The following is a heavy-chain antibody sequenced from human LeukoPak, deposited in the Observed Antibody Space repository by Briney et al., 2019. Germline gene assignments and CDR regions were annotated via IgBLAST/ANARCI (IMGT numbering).Heavy chain of an antibody. Sequence: SETLSLTCTVSRGSISSPSYYWAWIRQPPGKGLEWIGIVYYSGSTYYNPSLQSRVTISIDTSKNQFSLNLSSVTAADTAVYYCARRVIMSATGVPDTWLDPWGQGILVTVSS. J-gene: IGHJ5*02. D-gene: IGHD2-8*02. CDR2: VYYSGST. V-gene: IGHV4-39*07. CDR3: ARRVIMSATGVPDTWLDP. CDR1: RGSISSPSYY.